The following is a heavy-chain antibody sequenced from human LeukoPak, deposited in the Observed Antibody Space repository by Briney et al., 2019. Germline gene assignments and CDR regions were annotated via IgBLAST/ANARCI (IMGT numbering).Heavy chain of an antibody. Sequence: PGRSLRLSCAASGFTFDDYAMHWARQAPGKGLEWVSGISWNSGSIGYADSVKGRFTISRDNAKNSLYLQMNSLRAEDTALYYCAKDRTSTVTTWDYYYYYGMDVWGQGTTVTVSS. CDR2: ISWNSGSI. V-gene: IGHV3-9*01. CDR3: AKDRTSTVTTWDYYYYYGMDV. D-gene: IGHD4-17*01. J-gene: IGHJ6*02. CDR1: GFTFDDYA.